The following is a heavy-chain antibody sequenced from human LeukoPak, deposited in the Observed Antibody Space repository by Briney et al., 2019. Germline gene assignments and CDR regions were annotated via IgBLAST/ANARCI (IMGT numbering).Heavy chain of an antibody. CDR1: GGSISGSSYY. Sequence: SETLSLTCAVSGGSISGSSYYWGWIRQPPGQGLEWIGSIYYSGRTYYTPSLNSRASISVHSTKTQFSLKHSSVTAAATAVYFCATPGLSQLALFDPWGQGTLVTVSS. CDR3: ATPGLSQLALFDP. V-gene: IGHV4-39*01. J-gene: IGHJ5*02. D-gene: IGHD1-1*01. CDR2: IYYSGRT.